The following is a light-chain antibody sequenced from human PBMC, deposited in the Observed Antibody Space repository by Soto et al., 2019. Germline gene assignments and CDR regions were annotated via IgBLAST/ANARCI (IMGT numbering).Light chain of an antibody. CDR2: KAS. V-gene: IGKV1-5*03. CDR1: QSISSW. CDR3: QQYNGYSRT. Sequence: DIQMTQSPSTLSASVGDRVTITCRASQSISSWLAWYQQKPGKAPKLLIYKASILQSEVPSRFRGSGSGTEFTLTITSLQPDDFATYYCQQYNGYSRTFGQGTKVEV. J-gene: IGKJ1*01.